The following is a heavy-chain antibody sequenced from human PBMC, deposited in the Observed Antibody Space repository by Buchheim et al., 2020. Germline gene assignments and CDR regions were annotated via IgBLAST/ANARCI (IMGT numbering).Heavy chain of an antibody. D-gene: IGHD2-2*01. CDR1: GSMFSRFG. V-gene: IGHV3-30*03. CDR3: SRGSVTAPSTLAY. J-gene: IGHJ4*01. CDR2: ISKDGSDG. Sequence: QVQVVESGGGAVQPGTFLRLSCSISGSMFSRFGLHWLRQTPGRGLEWVAVISKDGSDGSYADFVRGRFTASRDNARNMLYLEMNNLRPEDSGRYFCSRGSVTAPSTLAYWGHGT.